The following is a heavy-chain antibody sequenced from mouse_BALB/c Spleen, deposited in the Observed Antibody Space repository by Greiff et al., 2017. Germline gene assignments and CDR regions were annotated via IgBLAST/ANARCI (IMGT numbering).Heavy chain of an antibody. Sequence: EVQLVESGGGLVQPGGSRKLSCAASGFTFSSFGMHWVRQAPEKGLEWVAYISSGSSTIYYADTLKARFTISRDNPKNTLFLQMTSLRSEDTAMYDCARGGSQRHFDYWGQGTTLTVSS. V-gene: IGHV5-17*02. CDR2: ISSGSSTI. CDR1: GFTFSSFG. CDR3: ARGGSQRHFDY. D-gene: IGHD1-1*02. J-gene: IGHJ2*01.